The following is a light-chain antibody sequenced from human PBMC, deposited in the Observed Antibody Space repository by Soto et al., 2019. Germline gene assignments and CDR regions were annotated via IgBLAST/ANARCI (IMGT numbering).Light chain of an antibody. CDR3: QHRGEWPRT. V-gene: IGKV3-11*01. CDR1: QSVSNY. J-gene: IGKJ2*01. CDR2: GAS. Sequence: EIVLTQSPATLSLSPGERATLSCRASQSVSNYLAWYQQKPGQAPGLLNYGASNRATGIPARFTGSGSGTDFTLTISSLEPEDFAVYYCQHRGEWPRTFGQGTKLEIK.